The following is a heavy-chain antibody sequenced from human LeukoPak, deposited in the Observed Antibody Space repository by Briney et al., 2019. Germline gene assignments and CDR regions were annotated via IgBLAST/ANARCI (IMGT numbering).Heavy chain of an antibody. D-gene: IGHD6-13*01. CDR3: AKDYGYSSSWYDY. V-gene: IGHV3-9*01. CDR2: ISWNSASV. CDR1: GFTFDDYG. Sequence: GGSLRFSCEASGFTFDDYGMHWVRQAPGKGLEWVSTISWNSASVGYVDSVKGRFTISRDNPKKTLYLQMNSLRPEDTALYYCAKDYGYSSSWYDYWGQGTLVTVSS. J-gene: IGHJ4*02.